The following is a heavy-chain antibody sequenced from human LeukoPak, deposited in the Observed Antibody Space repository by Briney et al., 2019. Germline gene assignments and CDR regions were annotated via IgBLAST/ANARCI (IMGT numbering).Heavy chain of an antibody. D-gene: IGHD5-12*01. Sequence: SETLSLTCTVYGGPISSFYWSWIRQPPGKGLQWIGYIYYSGITRYNPSLKSRVTISVDTSKNQFSLKLSSVTAADTAVYYCASGGYSGYAFDYWGQGILVTVSS. J-gene: IGHJ4*02. V-gene: IGHV4-59*01. CDR1: GGPISSFY. CDR3: ASGGYSGYAFDY. CDR2: IYYSGIT.